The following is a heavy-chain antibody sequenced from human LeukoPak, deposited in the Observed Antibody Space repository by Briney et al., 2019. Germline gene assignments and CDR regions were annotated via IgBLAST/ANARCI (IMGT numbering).Heavy chain of an antibody. J-gene: IGHJ3*02. D-gene: IGHD3-22*01. Sequence: PSETLSLTCAVYGGSFSGYYWSWIRQPPGKGLEWIGEINHSGSTNYNPSLKSRVTISVDTSKNQFSLKLSSVTAADTAVYYCARRGYYYDSRLAFDIWGQGTMVTVSS. CDR1: GGSFSGYY. CDR3: ARRGYYYDSRLAFDI. CDR2: INHSGST. V-gene: IGHV4-34*01.